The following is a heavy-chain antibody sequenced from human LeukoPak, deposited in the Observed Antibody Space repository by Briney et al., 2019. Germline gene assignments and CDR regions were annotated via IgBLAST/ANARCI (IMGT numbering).Heavy chain of an antibody. Sequence: SVKVSCKASGGTFSSYAISWVRQAPGQGLEWMGGIIPILGIANYAQKFQGRVTITADKSTSTAYVELSSLRSEDTAVYYCARGGGRITGTTFDYWGQGTLVTVSS. CDR1: GGTFSSYA. CDR2: IIPILGIA. D-gene: IGHD1-20*01. V-gene: IGHV1-69*10. CDR3: ARGGGRITGTTFDY. J-gene: IGHJ4*02.